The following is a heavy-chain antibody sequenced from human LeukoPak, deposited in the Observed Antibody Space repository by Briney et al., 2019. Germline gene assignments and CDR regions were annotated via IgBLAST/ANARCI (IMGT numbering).Heavy chain of an antibody. CDR3: ARDSGRDCGGDCYPTPFDY. J-gene: IGHJ4*02. V-gene: IGHV4-61*02. CDR2: IYTSGST. Sequence: SQTLSLTCSVSGGSISSGSYYWSWIRQPAGKGLEWIGRIYTSGSTNYNPSLKSRVTMSVDTSKNQFSLKLSSVTAADTAVYYCARDSGRDCGGDCYPTPFDYWGQGTLVTVSS. D-gene: IGHD2-21*02. CDR1: GGSISSGSYY.